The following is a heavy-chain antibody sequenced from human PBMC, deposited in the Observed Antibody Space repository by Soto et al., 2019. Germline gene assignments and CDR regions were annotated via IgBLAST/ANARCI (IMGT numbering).Heavy chain of an antibody. D-gene: IGHD2-21*02. CDR2: ISGNSGKT. CDR1: GVGLSTYA. J-gene: IGHJ4*02. CDR3: ALPSCGGDCYSPFDY. V-gene: IGHV3-23*01. Sequence: EVQLLESGGGFVQPGGSLRLSCTASGVGLSTYAISWVRQAPGKGLAWVSVISGNSGKTDYADSVKGRLSISRDKSENTVYLQMNRLRAEDTAVYYCALPSCGGDCYSPFDYWGQGTLVTVSS.